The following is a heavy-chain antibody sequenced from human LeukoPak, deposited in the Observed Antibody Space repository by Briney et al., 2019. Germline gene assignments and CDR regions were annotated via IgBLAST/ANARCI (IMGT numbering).Heavy chain of an antibody. CDR2: INPSGGST. V-gene: IGHV1-46*01. CDR1: GYTSTSYY. J-gene: IGHJ6*02. Sequence: ASVKVSCKASGYTSTSYYMHWVRQAPGQGLGWMGIINPSGGSTSYAQKFQGRVTMTRDTSTGTVYMELSSLRSEDTAVYYCARDLKRGITIFPYYYGMDVWGQGTTVTVSS. D-gene: IGHD3-9*01. CDR3: ARDLKRGITIFPYYYGMDV.